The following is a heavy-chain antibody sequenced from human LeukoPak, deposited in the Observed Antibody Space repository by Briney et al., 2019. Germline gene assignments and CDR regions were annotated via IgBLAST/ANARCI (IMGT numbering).Heavy chain of an antibody. CDR1: GYTFTDYG. Sequence: GASVKVSCKTSGYTFTDYGISWVRQAPGQGLEWMGWISGHNGNTKYEQKFQGRVTMTTDTSTSTAYMELRSLRSDDTAVYYCARDGIGDHFWSLFDYWGQGILVTVSS. D-gene: IGHD3-3*02. CDR3: ARDGIGDHFWSLFDY. V-gene: IGHV1-18*01. CDR2: ISGHNGNT. J-gene: IGHJ4*02.